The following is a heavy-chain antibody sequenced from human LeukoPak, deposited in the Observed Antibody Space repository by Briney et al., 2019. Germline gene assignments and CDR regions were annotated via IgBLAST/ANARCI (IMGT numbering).Heavy chain of an antibody. CDR1: GYRFISYW. CDR2: IDPTDSYT. J-gene: IGHJ4*02. Sequence: GESLKISCQGSGYRFISYWITWVRQMPGKGLEWMGRIDPTDSYTTYSPSFQGHVTISADKSIGTAYLQWSSLKASDTAMYYCARLPSGYSGYPYSDYWGQGTLVTVSS. CDR3: ARLPSGYSGYPYSDY. D-gene: IGHD5-12*01. V-gene: IGHV5-10-1*01.